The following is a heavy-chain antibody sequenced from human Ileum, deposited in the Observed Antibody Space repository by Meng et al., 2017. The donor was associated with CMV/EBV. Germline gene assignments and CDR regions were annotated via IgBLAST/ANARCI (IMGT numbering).Heavy chain of an antibody. CDR2: IKQDGSDK. D-gene: IGHD3-16*01. J-gene: IGHJ4*02. Sequence: GGSLRLSCAASGFAFSTCWMSWVRQAPGKGLEWVANIKQDGSDKYYVDSVKGRFTISRDNAKNSLYLQMNSLRAEDTAVCYCERFGGLFDYCGQGTLVTVSS. CDR3: ERFGGLFDY. CDR1: GFAFSTCW. V-gene: IGHV3-7*01.